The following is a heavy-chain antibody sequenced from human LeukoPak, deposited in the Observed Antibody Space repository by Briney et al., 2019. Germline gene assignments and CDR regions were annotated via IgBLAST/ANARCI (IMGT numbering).Heavy chain of an antibody. CDR3: ARDGSGSTGYNWFDP. V-gene: IGHV1-18*01. D-gene: IGHD3-10*01. Sequence: GASVKVSCKASGYTFTKYGVSWVRQAPGQGLEWMGWIGAYTGNTNYVKKFQGRVTLTRDTSTSTAYMELKSLRSDDTAVYYCARDGSGSTGYNWFDPWGQGTLVTVSS. CDR1: GYTFTKYG. J-gene: IGHJ5*02. CDR2: IGAYTGNT.